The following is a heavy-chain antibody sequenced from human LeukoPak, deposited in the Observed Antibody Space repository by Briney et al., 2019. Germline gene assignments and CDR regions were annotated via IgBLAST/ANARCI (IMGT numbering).Heavy chain of an antibody. CDR3: ARGQDSGSCWDAFDI. CDR2: INHSGRT. D-gene: IGHD1-26*01. CDR1: GGSFSGYF. J-gene: IGHJ3*02. V-gene: IGHV4-34*01. Sequence: SETLSLTCAVYGGSFSGYFWSWIRQPPGKGLEWIGEINHSGRTNYNPSLKSRVTTSVDTSKNQFSLKLSSVTAADTAVYYCARGQDSGSCWDAFDIWGQGVMVTVSS.